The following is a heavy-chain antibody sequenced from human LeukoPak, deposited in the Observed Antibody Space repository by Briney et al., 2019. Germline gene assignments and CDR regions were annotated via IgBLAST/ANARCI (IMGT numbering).Heavy chain of an antibody. Sequence: PPETLSLTCTVSGGSISSYYWSWLRQPPGKGLEWIGYIYYSGSTNYNPSLKSRVTISVDTSKNQFSLKLSSVTAADTAVYYCARQEYYGSGSYYNYWGQGTLVTVSS. J-gene: IGHJ4*02. CDR3: ARQEYYGSGSYYNY. V-gene: IGHV4-59*08. CDR2: IYYSGST. CDR1: GGSISSYY. D-gene: IGHD3-10*01.